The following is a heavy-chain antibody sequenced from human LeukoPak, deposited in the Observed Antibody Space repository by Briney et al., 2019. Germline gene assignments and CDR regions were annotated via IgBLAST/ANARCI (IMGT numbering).Heavy chain of an antibody. CDR2: IYHGGST. CDR3: AMGGGVAAAGAFDV. Sequence: PSGTLSLTCAVSGGSISSTNWWTWVRQPPGKGLEWIGEIYHGGSTNYRPSLRSRVTISLDKSKNQFSVKLNSVTAADTAVYYCAMGGGVAAAGAFDVWGQGTMVTVSS. J-gene: IGHJ3*01. D-gene: IGHD6-13*01. CDR1: GGSISSTNW. V-gene: IGHV4-4*02.